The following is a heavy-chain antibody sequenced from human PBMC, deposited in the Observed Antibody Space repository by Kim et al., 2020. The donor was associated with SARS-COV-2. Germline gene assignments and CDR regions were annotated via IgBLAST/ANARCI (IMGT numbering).Heavy chain of an antibody. V-gene: IGHV3-23*01. Sequence: GRFTISRDNSKNTLYLQMNSLRAEDTAVYYCAKSRNYVWGSYRPTNWFDPWGQGTLVTVSS. J-gene: IGHJ5*02. CDR3: AKSRNYVWGSYRPTNWFDP. D-gene: IGHD3-16*02.